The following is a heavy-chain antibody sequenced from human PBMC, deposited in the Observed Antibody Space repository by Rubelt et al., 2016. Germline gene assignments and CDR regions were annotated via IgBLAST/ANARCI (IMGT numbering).Heavy chain of an antibody. CDR2: IYTGGST. CDR1: GFTVSSNY. V-gene: IGHV3-66*01. J-gene: IGHJ6*02. D-gene: IGHD4-23*01. CDR3: AGPSYGGNPDRYYYYGMDV. Sequence: DVQLVESGGGLVQPGGSLRLSCAASGFTVSSNYMAWVRQTPGQGLEWVSVIYTGGSTYYTDSGKDRFTISSDNSKNTLYIQMNNVRPEETAVYYCAGPSYGGNPDRYYYYGMDVWGQGTTVTVSS.